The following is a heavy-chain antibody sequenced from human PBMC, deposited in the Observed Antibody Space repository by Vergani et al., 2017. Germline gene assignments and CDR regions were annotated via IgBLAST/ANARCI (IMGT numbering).Heavy chain of an antibody. J-gene: IGHJ5*02. CDR2: IYPGDSDT. Sequence: EVQLVQSGAEVKKPGESLKISCKGSGYSFSTYWIGWVRQMPGKGLEWMGIIYPGDSDTRYSPSFQGQVTISADKSISTAYLQWSSLKASDTAMYYCARLERDSSGYYWFDPWGQGTLVTVSS. CDR1: GYSFSTYW. CDR3: ARLERDSSGYYWFDP. D-gene: IGHD3-22*01. V-gene: IGHV5-51*03.